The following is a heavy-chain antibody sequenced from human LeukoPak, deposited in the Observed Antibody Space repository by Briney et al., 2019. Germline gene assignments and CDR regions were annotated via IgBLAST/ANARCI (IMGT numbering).Heavy chain of an antibody. Sequence: GGSLRLSCAASGFTVSSNYMSWVGQAPGKGLEWVSVIYSGGSTYYADSVKGRFTISRDNSKNTLYLQMNSLRAEDTAVYYCARDGNYYGSGSYYYWGQGTLVTVSS. CDR2: IYSGGST. D-gene: IGHD3-10*01. V-gene: IGHV3-66*01. CDR1: GFTVSSNY. CDR3: ARDGNYYGSGSYYY. J-gene: IGHJ4*02.